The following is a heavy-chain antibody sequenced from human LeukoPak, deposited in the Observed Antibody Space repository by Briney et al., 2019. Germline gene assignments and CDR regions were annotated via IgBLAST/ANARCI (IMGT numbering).Heavy chain of an antibody. Sequence: ASVKVSCKASGYTFAKYGISWVRQAPGQGLEWMGWISSNNGNTNYAQKLQGRVTMTTDTSTNTAYMELRSLRSDDTAVYYCARNSGWYGVSWGQGTLVTVSS. D-gene: IGHD6-19*01. CDR2: ISSNNGNT. V-gene: IGHV1-18*01. CDR1: GYTFAKYG. CDR3: ARNSGWYGVS. J-gene: IGHJ4*02.